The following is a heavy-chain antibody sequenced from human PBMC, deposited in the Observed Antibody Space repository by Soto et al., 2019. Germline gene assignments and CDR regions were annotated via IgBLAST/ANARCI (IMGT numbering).Heavy chain of an antibody. V-gene: IGHV5-51*01. CDR2: IYPGDSDT. CDR3: AKNSGWFNT. Sequence: GESLKISCKASGYSFTSYWIGWVRQMPGKGLEWMGIIYPGDSDTRYSPSFQGQVTMSADKSISTAYLQWSSLRADDTALYFCAKNSGWFNTWGQGALVTVSS. CDR1: GYSFTSYW. D-gene: IGHD3-10*01. J-gene: IGHJ5*02.